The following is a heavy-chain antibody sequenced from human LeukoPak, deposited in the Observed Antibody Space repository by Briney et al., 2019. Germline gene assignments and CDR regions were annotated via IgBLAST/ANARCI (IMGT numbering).Heavy chain of an antibody. CDR3: AKDAQRGFDYSNSLEY. V-gene: IGHV3-33*06. Sequence: GGSLRLSCAASGFTFSHFGMHWGREAPGKGREWVAVIWNDGSNEYYADSVKGRFTISRDNSKNTVSLQMNSLRDEDTAVYYCAKDAQRGFDYSNSLEYWGQGTLVTVSS. D-gene: IGHD4-11*01. J-gene: IGHJ4*02. CDR1: GFTFSHFG. CDR2: IWNDGSNE.